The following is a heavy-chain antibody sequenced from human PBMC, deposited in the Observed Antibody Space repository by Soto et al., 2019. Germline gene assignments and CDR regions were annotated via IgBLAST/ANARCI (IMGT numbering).Heavy chain of an antibody. J-gene: IGHJ4*02. CDR1: GGSFSGYY. Sequence: SETLSLTCAVYGGSFSGYYWSWIRQPPGKGLEWIGEINHSGSTNYNPSLKSRVTISVDTSKNQFSLKLSPVTAADTAVYYCARTDRGSYGDQFDYWGQGALVT. CDR2: INHSGST. CDR3: ARTDRGSYGDQFDY. V-gene: IGHV4-34*01. D-gene: IGHD1-26*01.